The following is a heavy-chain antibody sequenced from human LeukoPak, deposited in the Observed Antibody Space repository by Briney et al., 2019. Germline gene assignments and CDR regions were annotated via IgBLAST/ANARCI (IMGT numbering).Heavy chain of an antibody. V-gene: IGHV3-13*01. CDR3: ARGPPSGKYYYMDV. CDR1: GFTFSSYD. Sequence: GGSLRLSCAASGFTFSSYDMHWVRQATGKGLEWVSAIGTAGGTYYPGSVKGRFTLSRDNAKNSSYLQMNSLTAGDTAVYYCARGPPSGKYYYMDVWRKGSTVTVSS. J-gene: IGHJ6*03. D-gene: IGHD6-19*01. CDR2: IGTAGGT.